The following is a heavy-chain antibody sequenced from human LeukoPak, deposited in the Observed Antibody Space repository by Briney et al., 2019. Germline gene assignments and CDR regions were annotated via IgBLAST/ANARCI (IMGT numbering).Heavy chain of an antibody. CDR1: GGSISANY. J-gene: IGHJ4*02. CDR2: IYSSGST. CDR3: ARSTTVVTADFDY. Sequence: PSETLSLTCTVSGGSISANYWIWLRQPAGKGLEYLGRIYSSGSTNYNPSLKSRVTMSVDTSKNQFSLKLSSVTAADTAVYYCARSTTVVTADFDYWGQGTLVTVSS. D-gene: IGHD4-23*01. V-gene: IGHV4-4*07.